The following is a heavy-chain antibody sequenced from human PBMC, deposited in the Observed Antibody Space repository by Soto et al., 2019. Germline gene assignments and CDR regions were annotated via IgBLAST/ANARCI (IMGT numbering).Heavy chain of an antibody. V-gene: IGHV4-59*01. CDR2: IYYTGSA. CDR3: ARVGGYCTSSSCSRQPHGYYGMDV. J-gene: IGHJ6*02. CDR1: GGSISSSY. Sequence: SETLSLTCTVTGGSISSSYWCWIRQPPGKGLEWIGYIYYTGSANYNPSLKSRLTISVDTSKNQFPLKLSSVTAADTAVYYCARVGGYCTSSSCSRQPHGYYGMDVWGQGTTVTVSS. D-gene: IGHD2-2*01.